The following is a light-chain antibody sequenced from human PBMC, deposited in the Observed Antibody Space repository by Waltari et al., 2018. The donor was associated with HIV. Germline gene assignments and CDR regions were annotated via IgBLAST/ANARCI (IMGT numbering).Light chain of an antibody. Sequence: QAVVTQEPSLTVSPGGTVTLTCGSSTGPVTSGHHPYWFQQKSGQAPRTLIYDTFNKHSWTPDRFSGSLLGGEAALTLSGAQPEDEAEYFCLLSFAGARPVVFGGGTSLTVL. CDR3: LLSFAGARPVV. CDR2: DTF. J-gene: IGLJ2*01. CDR1: TGPVTSGHH. V-gene: IGLV7-46*01.